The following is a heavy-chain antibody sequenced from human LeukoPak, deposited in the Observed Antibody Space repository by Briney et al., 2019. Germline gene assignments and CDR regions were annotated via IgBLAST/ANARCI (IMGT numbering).Heavy chain of an antibody. Sequence: PGGSLRLSCAASGFTVSSKYMSWVRQAPGKGLEWVSSISSSSSYIYYADSVKGRFTISRDNAKNSLYLQMNSLRAEDTAVYYCARHSSSPLDFWGQGTLVTVSS. D-gene: IGHD6-6*01. J-gene: IGHJ4*02. CDR2: ISSSSSYI. V-gene: IGHV3-21*01. CDR1: GFTVSSKY. CDR3: ARHSSSPLDF.